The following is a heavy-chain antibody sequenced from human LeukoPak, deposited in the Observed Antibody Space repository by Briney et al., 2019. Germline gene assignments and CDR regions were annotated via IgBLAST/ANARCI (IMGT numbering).Heavy chain of an antibody. D-gene: IGHD2-21*01. CDR1: GYTFTSYY. CDR3: AREVGIAYCGGDCCYNWFDP. Sequence: ASVKVSCKASGYTFTSYYMHWVRQAPGQGLEWMGIINPSGGSTSYAQKFQGRVTMTRDTSTSTVYMELSSLRSEDTAVYYCAREVGIAYCGGDCCYNWFDPSGQGTLVTVSS. V-gene: IGHV1-46*01. CDR2: INPSGGST. J-gene: IGHJ5*02.